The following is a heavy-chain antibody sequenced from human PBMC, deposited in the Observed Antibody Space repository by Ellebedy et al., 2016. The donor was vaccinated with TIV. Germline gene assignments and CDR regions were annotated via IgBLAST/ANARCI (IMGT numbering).Heavy chain of an antibody. CDR1: GFTFSTYA. Sequence: GESLKISCAASGFTFSTYAMNWVRQAPGQGLEWVSTLSSSGISVYYADSVKGRFTVFRDNSKNTLYMEMNGLRADDTAIYYCAKMSHYGGFDFWGQGALVTVSS. CDR2: LSSSGISV. CDR3: AKMSHYGGFDF. D-gene: IGHD4-23*01. J-gene: IGHJ4*02. V-gene: IGHV3-23*01.